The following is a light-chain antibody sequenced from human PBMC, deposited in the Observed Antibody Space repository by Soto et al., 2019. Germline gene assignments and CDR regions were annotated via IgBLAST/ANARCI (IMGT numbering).Light chain of an antibody. Sequence: QSALTQPPSVSGSPGQSVAISCTGTSSDVGSYNRVAWYQQPPGTAPKLIISEVNNRPSGVPDRFSESKSGNTASLTISGLQAEDEADYYCSSYTSTNTYVFGTGTKVTVL. J-gene: IGLJ1*01. CDR1: SSDVGSYNR. CDR3: SSYTSTNTYV. V-gene: IGLV2-18*02. CDR2: EVN.